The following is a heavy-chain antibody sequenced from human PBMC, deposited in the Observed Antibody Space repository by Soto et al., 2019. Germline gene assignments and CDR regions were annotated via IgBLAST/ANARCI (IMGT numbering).Heavy chain of an antibody. V-gene: IGHV1-3*01. CDR2: INAGNGNT. Sequence: ASVKVSCKASGYTFTSYAMHWVRQAPGQRLEWMGWINAGNGNTKYSQKFQGRVTITRDTSASTAYMELSSLRSEDTAAYYCAVFKGTHYYYGMDVWGQGTTVTVSS. CDR1: GYTFTSYA. CDR3: AVFKGTHYYYGMDV. J-gene: IGHJ6*02.